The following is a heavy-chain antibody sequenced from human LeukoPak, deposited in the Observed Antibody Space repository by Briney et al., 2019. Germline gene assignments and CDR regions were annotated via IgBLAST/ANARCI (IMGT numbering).Heavy chain of an antibody. CDR3: VRALVAAAIPGAWFDS. CDR1: GFTFSDYW. CDR2: IKRDGSEK. D-gene: IGHD2-15*01. Sequence: PGGSLRLSCAASGFTFSDYWMTWVRQAPGKGLEWVANIKRDGSEKYYVDSLKGRFTISRDNAKNSLYLQMNSLRVEDTAVYYCVRALVAAAIPGAWFDSWGQGRLVTV. V-gene: IGHV3-7*01. J-gene: IGHJ5*01.